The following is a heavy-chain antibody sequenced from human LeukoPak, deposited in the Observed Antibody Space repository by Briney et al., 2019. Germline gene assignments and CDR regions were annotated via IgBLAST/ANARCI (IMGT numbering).Heavy chain of an antibody. D-gene: IGHD5-12*01. CDR1: GGSFSGYY. J-gene: IGHJ5*02. V-gene: IGHV4-34*01. CDR2: INHSGST. CDR3: VRAGYPGLNWFDP. Sequence: PSETLSLTCAVYGGSFSGYYWSWIRQPPGKGLEWIGEINHSGSTNYNPSLKSRVTLSVDTSKNQFSLKLSSVTAADTAVYYCVRAGYPGLNWFDPWGQGTLVTVSS.